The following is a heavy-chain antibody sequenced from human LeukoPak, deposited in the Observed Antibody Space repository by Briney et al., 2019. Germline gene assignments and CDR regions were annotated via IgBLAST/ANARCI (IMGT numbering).Heavy chain of an antibody. D-gene: IGHD3-10*02. CDR2: VRGKAYGGTT. Sequence: GGSLRLSCAASGFTFSSYAMNWVRQAPGKGLEWVGFVRGKAYGGTTEYAASVKGRFTISRDDSKSIAYLQMNSLKTEDTAVYYCTGGGNYVRADAFDIWGQGTMVTVSS. V-gene: IGHV3-49*04. CDR1: GFTFSSYA. CDR3: TGGGNYVRADAFDI. J-gene: IGHJ3*02.